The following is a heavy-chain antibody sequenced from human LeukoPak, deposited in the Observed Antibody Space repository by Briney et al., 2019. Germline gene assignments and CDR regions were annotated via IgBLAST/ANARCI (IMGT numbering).Heavy chain of an antibody. V-gene: IGHV4-59*08. J-gene: IGHJ4*02. CDR2: IYYSGST. D-gene: IGHD3-9*01. Sequence: PSETLPLTCTVSGGSISSYYWSWIRQPPGKGLEWIGYIYYSGSTNYNPSLKSRVTISVDTSKNQFSLKLSSVTAADTAVYYCARHLRYFGVRGHLFDYWGQGTLVTVSS. CDR1: GGSISSYY. CDR3: ARHLRYFGVRGHLFDY.